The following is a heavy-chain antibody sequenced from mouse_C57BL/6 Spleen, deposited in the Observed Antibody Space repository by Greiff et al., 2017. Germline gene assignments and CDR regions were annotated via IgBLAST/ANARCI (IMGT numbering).Heavy chain of an antibody. Sequence: VKLQESGPELVKPGASVKISCKASGYAFSSSWMNWVKQRPGKGLEWIGRIYPGDGDTNYNGKFKGKATLTADKSSSTAYMQLSSLTSEDSAVYFCAREDGYYRFAYWGQGTLVTVSA. CDR3: AREDGYYRFAY. J-gene: IGHJ3*01. CDR2: IYPGDGDT. V-gene: IGHV1-82*01. D-gene: IGHD2-3*01. CDR1: GYAFSSSW.